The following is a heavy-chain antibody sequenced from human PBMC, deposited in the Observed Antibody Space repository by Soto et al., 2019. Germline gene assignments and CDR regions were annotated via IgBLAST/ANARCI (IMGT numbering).Heavy chain of an antibody. CDR3: ARDVLAAAGKNYYYYGMDV. J-gene: IGHJ6*02. V-gene: IGHV1-18*01. CDR1: GYTFTSYG. Sequence: ASLKVSCKASGYTFTSYGISWVRQAPGQGLEWMGWISAYNGNTNYAQKLQGRVTMTTDTSTSTAYMELRSLRSDDTAVYYCARDVLAAAGKNYYYYGMDVWGQGTTVTVSS. D-gene: IGHD6-13*01. CDR2: ISAYNGNT.